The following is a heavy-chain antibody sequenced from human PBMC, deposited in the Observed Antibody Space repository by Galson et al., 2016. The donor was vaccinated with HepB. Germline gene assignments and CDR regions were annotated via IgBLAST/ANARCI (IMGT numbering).Heavy chain of an antibody. Sequence: QSGAEVKKPGESLKISCKGSGYTFTSYWIGWVRQMPGKGPEWMGIIYPGDSETKYSPSFQGQVTISADESITTAYLQWSSLKASDTAIYYCAKLQGWEDAFHIWGQATMVTVSS. J-gene: IGHJ3*02. CDR1: GYTFTSYW. CDR3: AKLQGWEDAFHI. CDR2: IYPGDSET. D-gene: IGHD1-26*01. V-gene: IGHV5-51*01.